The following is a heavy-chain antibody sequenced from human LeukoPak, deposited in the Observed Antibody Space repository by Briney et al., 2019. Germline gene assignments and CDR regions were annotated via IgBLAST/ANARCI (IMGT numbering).Heavy chain of an antibody. V-gene: IGHV1-2*02. CDR1: GYTFTGYY. Sequence: ASVKVSCKASGYTFTGYYMHWLRQAPGQGLEWMGWINPNSGGTNYAQKFQGRVTMTRDTSISTAYMELSRLRSDDTAVYYCARVAVAGTRWFDPWGQGTLVTVSS. D-gene: IGHD6-19*01. J-gene: IGHJ5*02. CDR2: INPNSGGT. CDR3: ARVAVAGTRWFDP.